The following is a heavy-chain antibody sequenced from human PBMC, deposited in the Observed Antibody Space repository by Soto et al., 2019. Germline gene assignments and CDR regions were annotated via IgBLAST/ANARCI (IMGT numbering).Heavy chain of an antibody. CDR1: GGSIISGDYY. V-gene: IGHV4-30-4*01. Sequence: TLSLTCTVSGGSIISGDYYLIWIRQPPGKGLEWIGYIYYSGSTYYNPSLKSRVTISVDTPKNQFSLKLSSVTAADTAVYYCAREDHRYFDWLLSDNWFDPWGQGTLVTVSS. CDR3: AREDHRYFDWLLSDNWFDP. CDR2: IYYSGST. J-gene: IGHJ5*02. D-gene: IGHD3-9*01.